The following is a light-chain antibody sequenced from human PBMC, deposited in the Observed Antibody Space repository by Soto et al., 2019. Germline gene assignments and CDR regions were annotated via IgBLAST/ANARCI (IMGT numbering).Light chain of an antibody. V-gene: IGKV3-20*01. CDR3: QQNGYLPYT. CDR1: QSVSSPY. CDR2: GAS. J-gene: IGKJ2*01. Sequence: EIGLTQSPGTLSLSPGERATLSCRASQSVSSPYLAWYQQKPGQAPRLLINGASSRATGIPDRFTGGGSGTDFTLTISRLEPEDFAVYYCQQNGYLPYTFGQGTKLEIK.